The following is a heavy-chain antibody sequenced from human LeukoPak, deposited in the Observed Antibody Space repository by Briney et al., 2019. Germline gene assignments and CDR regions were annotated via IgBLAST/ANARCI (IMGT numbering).Heavy chain of an antibody. Sequence: PGGSLRLSCAASGFTFSNYDMHWVRQVTGKGLEWVSGIGSAGDTNYLGSVKGRFTISREDAKNSLYLQMNSLRAGDTAVYYCARGVPGGLDYWGQGTLVTVSS. V-gene: IGHV3-13*04. CDR3: ARGVPGGLDY. CDR1: GFTFSNYD. D-gene: IGHD3-10*01. J-gene: IGHJ4*02. CDR2: IGSAGDT.